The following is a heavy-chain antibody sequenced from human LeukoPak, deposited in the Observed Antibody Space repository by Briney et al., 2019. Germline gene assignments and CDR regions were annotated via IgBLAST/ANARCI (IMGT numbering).Heavy chain of an antibody. Sequence: SETLSLTCAVYGGSFSGYYWSWIRQPPGKGLEWIGEINHSGSTNYNPSLKSRVTISVDTSKNQFSLKLSPVTAADTAVYYCARTPWYYYDSSGYYPDSRNQFDYWGQGTLVTVSS. J-gene: IGHJ4*02. D-gene: IGHD3-22*01. CDR1: GGSFSGYY. CDR2: INHSGST. CDR3: ARTPWYYYDSSGYYPDSRNQFDY. V-gene: IGHV4-34*01.